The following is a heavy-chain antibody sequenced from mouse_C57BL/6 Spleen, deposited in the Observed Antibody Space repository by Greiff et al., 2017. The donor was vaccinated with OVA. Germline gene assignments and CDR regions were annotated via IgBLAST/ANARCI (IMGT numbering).Heavy chain of an antibody. Sequence: VKLVESGAELVKPGASVKMSCKASGYTFTTYPIEWMKQNHGKSLEWIGNFHPYNDDTKYNEKFKGKATLTVEKSSSTVYLELSRLTSDDSAVYYCARLGDYDEGDYFDYWGQGTTLTVSS. V-gene: IGHV1-47*01. J-gene: IGHJ2*01. CDR2: FHPYNDDT. CDR3: ARLGDYDEGDYFDY. CDR1: GYTFTTYP. D-gene: IGHD2-4*01.